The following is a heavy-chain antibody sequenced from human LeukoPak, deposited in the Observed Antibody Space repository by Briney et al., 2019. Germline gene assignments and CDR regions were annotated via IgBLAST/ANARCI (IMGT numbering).Heavy chain of an antibody. CDR2: IKQDGSEK. CDR1: GFTFSSYW. D-gene: IGHD3-22*01. CDR3: ARDPLIEG. J-gene: IGHJ4*02. V-gene: IGHV3-7*01. Sequence: QAGGSLRLSCAASGFTFSSYWVSWVREAPGKGVEWAANIKQDGSEKYYVDSVKGRFTISRDNAKNSLYLQMNSLRAEDTAVYYCARDPLIEGWGQGTLVTVSS.